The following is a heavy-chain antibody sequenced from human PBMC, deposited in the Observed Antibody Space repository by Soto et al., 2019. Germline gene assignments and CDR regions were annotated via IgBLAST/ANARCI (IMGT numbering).Heavy chain of an antibody. J-gene: IGHJ4*02. V-gene: IGHV3-33*01. CDR1: GVSFDAYG. Sequence: VQLVESGGGVVQPGGSLRLSCAASGVSFDAYGFHWVRQAPGKGLEWVAVVWSNGNLKYYADSVKGRFTISRDSSKSALNLQMNSLRADDTAVYYCARIQLDTIMALDYWGQGTLVTVSS. CDR3: ARIQLDTIMALDY. CDR2: VWSNGNLK. D-gene: IGHD1-1*01.